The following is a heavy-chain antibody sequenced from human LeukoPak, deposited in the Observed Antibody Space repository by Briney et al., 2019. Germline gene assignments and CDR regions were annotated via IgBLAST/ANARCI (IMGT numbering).Heavy chain of an antibody. D-gene: IGHD6-19*01. CDR3: ARDPGRQYSSIADV. J-gene: IGHJ6*02. V-gene: IGHV3-7*03. CDR2: IKEDGSKK. CDR1: GFSFSSYW. Sequence: GGSLRLSCAASGFSFSSYWMNWVRRAPGKGLEWSANIKEDGSKKYYVDSVKGRFTISRDNAKNSLYLQMDSLRAEDTAVYYCARDPGRQYSSIADVWGQGTTVTVSS.